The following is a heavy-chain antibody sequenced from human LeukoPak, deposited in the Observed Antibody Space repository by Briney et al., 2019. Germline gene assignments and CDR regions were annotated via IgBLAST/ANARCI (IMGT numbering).Heavy chain of an antibody. D-gene: IGHD3-3*01. V-gene: IGHV4-61*02. Sequence: PSQTLSLTCTVSGGSISSGSYYSSWIRQPAGKGLEWIGRIYTSGSTTYNPPLKSRVTISVDTSKNQFSLKLSSVTGSDTAVYYCAGDYDFWSGYPHAYDAFDIWGQGTMVTVSS. CDR1: GGSISSGSYY. CDR2: IYTSGST. CDR3: AGDYDFWSGYPHAYDAFDI. J-gene: IGHJ3*02.